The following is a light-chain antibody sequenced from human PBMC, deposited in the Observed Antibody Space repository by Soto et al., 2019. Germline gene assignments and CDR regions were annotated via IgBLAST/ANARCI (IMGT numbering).Light chain of an antibody. V-gene: IGKV3-20*01. J-gene: IGKJ4*01. Sequence: EIVLTQSPGTLSLSPGERATPSCRASQSVSSSYLAWYQQKPGQAPRLLIYGASSRATGIPDRFSGSGSGTDLTLTISRLEPEDFAVYYCQQYGSSPLTFGGGTKVDIK. CDR2: GAS. CDR1: QSVSSSY. CDR3: QQYGSSPLT.